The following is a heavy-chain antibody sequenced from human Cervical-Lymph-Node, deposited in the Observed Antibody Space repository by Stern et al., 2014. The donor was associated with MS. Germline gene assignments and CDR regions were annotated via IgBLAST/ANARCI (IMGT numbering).Heavy chain of an antibody. J-gene: IGHJ4*02. CDR1: GYYFTTYW. V-gene: IGHV5-51*01. D-gene: IGHD5-12*01. CDR2: ICPRDSDV. CDR3: ARRGDYFDN. Sequence: VQLVQSGAEVKKPGESLKISGKGSGYYFTTYWIGWVRQKSGKGLECMWIICPRDSDVRYSPSFQGQVTISVDKSINTAYLQWSSLKASDTAMYYCARRGDYFDNWGQGTLVTVSS.